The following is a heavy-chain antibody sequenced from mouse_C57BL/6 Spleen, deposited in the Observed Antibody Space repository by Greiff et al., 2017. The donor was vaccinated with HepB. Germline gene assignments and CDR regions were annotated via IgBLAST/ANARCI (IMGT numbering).Heavy chain of an antibody. D-gene: IGHD1-1*01. Sequence: VQLQQSGAELVRPGASVTLSCKASGYTFTDYEMHWVKQTPVHGLEWIGAIDPETGGTAYNQKFKGKAILTADKSSSTAYMELRSLTSEDSAVYYCTRPGSSHGGLYYFDYGGQGTTLTVSS. CDR1: GYTFTDYE. V-gene: IGHV1-15*01. CDR3: TRPGSSHGGLYYFDY. J-gene: IGHJ2*01. CDR2: IDPETGGT.